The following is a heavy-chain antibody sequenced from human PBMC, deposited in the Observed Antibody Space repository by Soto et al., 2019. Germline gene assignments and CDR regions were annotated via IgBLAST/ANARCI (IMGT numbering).Heavy chain of an antibody. V-gene: IGHV3-21*01. CDR3: ARRNMVRGVSYYGMDV. CDR1: GFTFSSYS. Sequence: GGFLRLSCAASGFTFSSYSRNWVRQAPGKELEWVSSISSSSSYIYYADSVKGRFTISRDNAKNSLYLQMNSLRAEDTAVYYCARRNMVRGVSYYGMDVWGQGTTVTVSS. D-gene: IGHD3-10*01. CDR2: ISSSSSYI. J-gene: IGHJ6*02.